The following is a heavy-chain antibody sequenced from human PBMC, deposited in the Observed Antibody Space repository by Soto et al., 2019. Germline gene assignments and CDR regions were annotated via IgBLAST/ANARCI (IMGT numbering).Heavy chain of an antibody. D-gene: IGHD3-3*01. CDR3: ASERITIFGVVTKADY. CDR1: GYTFTSYG. CDR2: ISAYNGNT. V-gene: IGHV1-18*01. Sequence: QVQLVQSGAEVKKPGASVKVSCKASGYTFTSYGISWVRQAPGQGLEWMGWISAYNGNTNYAQKLQGRVTLTTDTSTSTAYMELRSLRSDDTAVYYCASERITIFGVVTKADYWGQGTLVTVSS. J-gene: IGHJ4*02.